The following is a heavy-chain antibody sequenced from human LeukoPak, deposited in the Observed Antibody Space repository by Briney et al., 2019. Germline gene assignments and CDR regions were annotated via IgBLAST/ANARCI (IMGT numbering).Heavy chain of an antibody. CDR3: ARKSYGYLGY. J-gene: IGHJ4*02. V-gene: IGHV4-4*02. Sequence: PSGTLSLTCAVSGGSISSSSWWSWVHQPPGKGLEWIGEIFHGGSTNYNPSLKSRVTISVDKSKNQFSLKLSSVTAADTAMYYCARKSYGYLGYWGQGTLVTVSS. CDR2: IFHGGST. D-gene: IGHD5-18*01. CDR1: GGSISSSSW.